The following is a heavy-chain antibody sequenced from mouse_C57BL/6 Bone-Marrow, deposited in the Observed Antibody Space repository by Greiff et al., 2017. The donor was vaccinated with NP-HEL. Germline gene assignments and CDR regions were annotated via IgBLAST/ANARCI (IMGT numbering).Heavy chain of an antibody. CDR3: ARSPYDGYRIAY. D-gene: IGHD2-3*01. Sequence: EVQLQQSGPVLVKPGASVKMSCKASGYTFTDYYMNWVKQSHGKSLEWIGVINPYNGGTSYNQKFKGKATLTVDKSSSTAYMELNSLTSEDSAVYYCARSPYDGYRIAYWGQGTLVTVSA. V-gene: IGHV1-19*01. CDR2: INPYNGGT. CDR1: GYTFTDYY. J-gene: IGHJ3*01.